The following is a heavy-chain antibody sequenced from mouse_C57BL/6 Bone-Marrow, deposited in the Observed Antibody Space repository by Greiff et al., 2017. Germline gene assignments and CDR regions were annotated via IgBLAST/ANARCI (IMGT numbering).Heavy chain of an antibody. V-gene: IGHV5-4*01. CDR2: ISDGGSYT. Sequence: EVNLVESGGGLVKPGGSLKLSCAASGFTFSSYAMSWVRQTPEKRLEWVATISDGGSYTYYPDNVKGRFTISRDNAKNNLYLQMSHLKSEDTAMYYCARDPIQYYFDYWGQGTTLTVSS. CDR1: GFTFSSYA. J-gene: IGHJ2*01. CDR3: ARDPIQYYFDY.